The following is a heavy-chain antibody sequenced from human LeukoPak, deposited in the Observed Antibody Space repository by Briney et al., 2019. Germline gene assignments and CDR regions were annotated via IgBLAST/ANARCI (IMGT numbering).Heavy chain of an antibody. Sequence: PSETLSLTCAVYGGSFSGYYWSWIRQPPGKGLEWIGEINHSGSTNYNPSLKSRVTISVDTSKNQFSLKLSSVTAADTAVYYCARGRFCSSTSCYVRSYGMDVWGQGTTVTVSS. V-gene: IGHV4-34*01. CDR3: ARGRFCSSTSCYVRSYGMDV. CDR1: GGSFSGYY. D-gene: IGHD2-2*01. J-gene: IGHJ6*02. CDR2: INHSGST.